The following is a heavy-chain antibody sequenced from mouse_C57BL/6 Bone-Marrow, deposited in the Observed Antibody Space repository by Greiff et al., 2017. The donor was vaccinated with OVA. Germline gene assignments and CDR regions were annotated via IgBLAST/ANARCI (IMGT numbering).Heavy chain of an antibody. CDR1: GFSLTSYG. Sequence: QVQLQQSGPGLVQPSQSLSITCTVSGFSLTSYGVHWVRQSPGKGLEWLGVIWSGGSTDYNAAFISRLSISKDNSKSQVFSKMNRLQADDTAIYYCARTGGLRRHYWYFDVWGTGTTVTVSS. J-gene: IGHJ1*03. V-gene: IGHV2-2*01. D-gene: IGHD2-4*01. CDR2: IWSGGST. CDR3: ARTGGLRRHYWYFDV.